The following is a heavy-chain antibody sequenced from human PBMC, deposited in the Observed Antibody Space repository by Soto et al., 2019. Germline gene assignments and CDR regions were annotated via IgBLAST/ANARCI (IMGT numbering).Heavy chain of an antibody. D-gene: IGHD3-10*01. V-gene: IGHV3-23*01. Sequence: EVQLLESGGGLVQPGGSLRLSCAASGFAFNTYAMDWVRQAPGKGLEWVSSISGSGDRTYYADSVKGRLSISIDNSENTLYLEMNSLRAEDTAVYYCANSDRGGSGNSNFWGQGTLVTVSS. CDR1: GFAFNTYA. CDR2: ISGSGDRT. J-gene: IGHJ4*02. CDR3: ANSDRGGSGNSNF.